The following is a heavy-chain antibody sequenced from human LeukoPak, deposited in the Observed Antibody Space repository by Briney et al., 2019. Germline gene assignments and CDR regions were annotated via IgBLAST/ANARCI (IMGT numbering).Heavy chain of an antibody. J-gene: IGHJ4*02. Sequence: GGSRRFSCRGSGFNFNMFAMNWVRQAPGQGLEWVSGLSRGGETTNYADSVKGRFTICRDMSKNMVFLQMNSLRPEDTAVYYCAKEQRIRHCSEGVCMEGYYFDYWGQGSLVTVSS. CDR2: LSRGGETT. CDR3: AKEQRIRHCSEGVCMEGYYFDY. V-gene: IGHV3-23*01. CDR1: GFNFNMFA. D-gene: IGHD2-8*01.